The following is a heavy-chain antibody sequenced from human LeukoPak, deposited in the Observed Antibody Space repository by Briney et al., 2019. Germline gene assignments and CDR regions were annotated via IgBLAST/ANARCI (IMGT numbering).Heavy chain of an antibody. D-gene: IGHD3-10*01. CDR1: GGSISSRGYY. CDR3: AAAERRGVGSVSYHAIEY. V-gene: IGHV4-39*07. Sequence: SETLSLTCTVSGGSISSRGYYWGWIRQPPERGLEWIGTIYYSGSTYYNPSLKSRVTVSVDLSKSQFSLKLSSVTAADSAVYYCAAAERRGVGSVSYHAIEYWGQGTLVTVSS. J-gene: IGHJ4*02. CDR2: IYYSGST.